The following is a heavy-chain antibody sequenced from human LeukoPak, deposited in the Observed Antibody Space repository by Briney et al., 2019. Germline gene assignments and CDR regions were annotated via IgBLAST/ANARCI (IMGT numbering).Heavy chain of an antibody. CDR2: ISAYNGNT. CDR1: GYTFSTYG. J-gene: IGHJ4*02. V-gene: IGHV1-18*01. CDR3: ARGLPQGVVAISTGFLDY. D-gene: IGHD3-22*01. Sequence: ASVKVSCKASGYTFSTYGLTWVRQAPGQGLEWMGWISAYNGNTDYAQNLQGRVTMSTDTYTSTAYMELRSLRSDDPAVYYCARGLPQGVVAISTGFLDYWGQGTLVIVSS.